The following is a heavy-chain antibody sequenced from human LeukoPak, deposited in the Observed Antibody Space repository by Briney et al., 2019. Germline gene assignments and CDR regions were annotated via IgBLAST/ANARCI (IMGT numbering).Heavy chain of an antibody. CDR1: GGSISSYY. V-gene: IGHV4-59*01. CDR3: ARGVEFRYGGYEVGTFDI. D-gene: IGHD5-12*01. CDR2: IYYTGSA. Sequence: SETLSLTCTVSGGSISSYYWNWIRQSPGKGLEWIGLIYYTGSANYNPSLKSRVTISVDTSKNQFSLKLSSVTAADTAVYYCARGVEFRYGGYEVGTFDIWGQGTLVTVSS. J-gene: IGHJ3*02.